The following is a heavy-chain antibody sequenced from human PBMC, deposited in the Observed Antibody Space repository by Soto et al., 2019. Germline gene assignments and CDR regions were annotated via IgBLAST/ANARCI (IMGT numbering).Heavy chain of an antibody. CDR2: IIPIFGTA. CDR1: GGTFSSYA. V-gene: IGHV1-69*13. J-gene: IGHJ5*02. Sequence: GASVKVSCKASGGTFSSYAISWVRQAPGQGLEWMGGIIPIFGTANYAQKFQGRVTITADESTSTAYMELSSLRPEDTAVYYCAGIAVAGSGWFDPWGQGTLVTVSS. D-gene: IGHD6-19*01. CDR3: AGIAVAGSGWFDP.